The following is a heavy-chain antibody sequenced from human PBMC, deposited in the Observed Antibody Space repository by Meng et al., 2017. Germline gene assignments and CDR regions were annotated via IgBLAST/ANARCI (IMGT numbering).Heavy chain of an antibody. D-gene: IGHD6-19*01. V-gene: IGHV3-23*01. Sequence: GESLKISCAASGFTFSSFAMSWVRQAPGKGLEWVSGISGNGGGTFYADSVKGRFSLSRDNSKNTLYLQMSSLRAEDTAVYYCARVEVRKQWLDNQYFQHWGQGTLVTVSS. CDR1: GFTFSSFA. CDR3: ARVEVRKQWLDNQYFQH. J-gene: IGHJ1*01. CDR2: ISGNGGGT.